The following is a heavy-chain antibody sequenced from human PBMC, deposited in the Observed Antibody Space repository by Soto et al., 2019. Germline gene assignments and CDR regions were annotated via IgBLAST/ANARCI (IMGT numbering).Heavy chain of an antibody. J-gene: IGHJ4*02. CDR3: ARDSAVAGTTDY. CDR2: INSDGSST. CDR1: GFTFSGYW. V-gene: IGHV3-74*01. Sequence: GALRLSCAASGFTFSGYWMHWVRQAPGKGLVWVSRINSDGSSTSYADSVKGRFTISRDNAKNTLYLQMNSLGVEDTAVYYCARDSAVAGTTDYWGQGTLVTVSS. D-gene: IGHD6-19*01.